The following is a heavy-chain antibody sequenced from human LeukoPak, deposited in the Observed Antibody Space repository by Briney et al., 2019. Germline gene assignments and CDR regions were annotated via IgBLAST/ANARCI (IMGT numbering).Heavy chain of an antibody. Sequence: GGSLRLSCAASGFTFSVYGMHWVRQAPGKGLEWVAFIRYDGSNKYYADSVKGRFTISRDDSKNTLFLQMNSLRIDDTAVYYCARLKAVAGPHYYFDYWGQGTLVTVSS. V-gene: IGHV3-30*02. D-gene: IGHD6-19*01. J-gene: IGHJ4*02. CDR3: ARLKAVAGPHYYFDY. CDR1: GFTFSVYG. CDR2: IRYDGSNK.